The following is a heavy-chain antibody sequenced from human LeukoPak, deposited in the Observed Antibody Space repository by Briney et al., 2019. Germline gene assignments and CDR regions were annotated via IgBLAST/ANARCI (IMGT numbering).Heavy chain of an antibody. CDR1: GYSISSGYY. CDR2: IYHSGST. CDR3: ARDRSGYDWRYYYYYYYMDV. D-gene: IGHD5-12*01. V-gene: IGHV4-38-2*02. J-gene: IGHJ6*03. Sequence: SETLSLTCTVSGYSISSGYYWGWIRQPPGKGLEWIGSIYHSGSTYYNPSLKSRVTISVDTSKNQFSLKLSSVTAADTAVYYCARDRSGYDWRYYYYYYYMDVWGKGTTVTVSS.